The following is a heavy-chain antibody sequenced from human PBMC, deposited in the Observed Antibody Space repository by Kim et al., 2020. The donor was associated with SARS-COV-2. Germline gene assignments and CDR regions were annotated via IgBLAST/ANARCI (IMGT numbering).Heavy chain of an antibody. J-gene: IGHJ3*02. Sequence: KGRFTISRDNAKNSLYLPMNSLRAEDTALYYCAKGSSAIAVAGTSGAFDIWGQGTMVTVSS. V-gene: IGHV3-9*01. CDR3: AKGSSAIAVAGTSGAFDI. D-gene: IGHD6-19*01.